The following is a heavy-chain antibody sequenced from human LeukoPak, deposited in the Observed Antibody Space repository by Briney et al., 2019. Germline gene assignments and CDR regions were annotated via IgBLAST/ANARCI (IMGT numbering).Heavy chain of an antibody. CDR2: INPKSGDT. CDR1: GYTFTGYY. J-gene: IGHJ4*02. D-gene: IGHD6-19*01. Sequence: ASVKVSCKASGYTFTGYYIHWVRQAPGQGLEWMGWINPKSGDTNYAQKFQASVTMTRNTSISTAHLELSRLRSDDTAVFYCARGGIIVPGPYRGMTDYWGQGTLVTVPS. CDR3: ARGGIIVPGPYRGMTDY. V-gene: IGHV1-2*02.